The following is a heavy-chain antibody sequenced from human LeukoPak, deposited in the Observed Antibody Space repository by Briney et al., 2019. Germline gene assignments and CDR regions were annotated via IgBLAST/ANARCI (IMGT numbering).Heavy chain of an antibody. J-gene: IGHJ5*02. CDR2: IYHSGST. CDR3: ARGVTIFGVVIEHWFDP. CDR1: GYSISSGYY. V-gene: IGHV4-38-2*02. Sequence: SETLSLTCTVSGYSISSGYYWGWIRQPPGKGLEWIGSIYHSGSTYYNPSLKGRVTISVDTSKNQFSLKLSSVTAADTAVYYCARGVTIFGVVIEHWFDPWGQGTLVTVSS. D-gene: IGHD3-3*01.